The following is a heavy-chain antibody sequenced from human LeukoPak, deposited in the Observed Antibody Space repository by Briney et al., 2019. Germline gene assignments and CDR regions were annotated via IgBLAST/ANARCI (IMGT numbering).Heavy chain of an antibody. CDR3: ARAVRYFGQDAYDI. CDR2: ILYSGST. J-gene: IGHJ3*02. V-gene: IGHV4-39*07. D-gene: IGHD3-9*01. CDR1: SGSISTSNYY. Sequence: SETLSLTCTVSSGSISTSNYYWGWVRQPPGKALEWIGNILYSGSTYYSPSLKSRVTISLDTSKNQFSLKLSSVTAADTAVYYCARAVRYFGQDAYDIWGQGTMVTVSS.